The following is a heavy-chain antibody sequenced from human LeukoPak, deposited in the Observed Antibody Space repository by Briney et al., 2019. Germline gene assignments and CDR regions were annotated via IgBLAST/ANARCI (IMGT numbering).Heavy chain of an antibody. CDR2: IYSGGST. Sequence: GSLRLSCAASGFPVSSNYMSWVRPAPGKGLEWVSVIYSGGSTYYADSVKGRFTISRDNSKNTLYLQMNSLRAEDTAVYYCARDRLGAPDYWGQGTLVTVSS. CDR3: ARDRLGAPDY. J-gene: IGHJ4*02. D-gene: IGHD1-26*01. CDR1: GFPVSSNY. V-gene: IGHV3-53*01.